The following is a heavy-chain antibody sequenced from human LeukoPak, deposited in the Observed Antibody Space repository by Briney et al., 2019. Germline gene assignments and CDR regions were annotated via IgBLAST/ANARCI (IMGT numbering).Heavy chain of an antibody. CDR2: ISSGGRYI. D-gene: IGHD6-13*01. Sequence: PGGSLRLSCAASGFTFSSFSMNWVRQAPGKGLEWVSSISSGGRYIFYADSVKGRFTISRDNAKNSLHLQMNSLRAEGTAVYYCARDRQQLGSEIDYWGQGTLVTVSS. CDR1: GFTFSSFS. V-gene: IGHV3-21*01. J-gene: IGHJ4*02. CDR3: ARDRQQLGSEIDY.